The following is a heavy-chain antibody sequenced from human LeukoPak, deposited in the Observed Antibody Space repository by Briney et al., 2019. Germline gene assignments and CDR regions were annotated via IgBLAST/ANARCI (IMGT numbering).Heavy chain of an antibody. Sequence: GGSLRLSCAASGFTFSDYYMSWIRQAPGKGLEWVSYISSSSSYTNCADSVKGRFTISRDNAKNSLYLQMNSLRAEDTAVYYCAATGYSSGWYGYWGQGTLVTVSS. V-gene: IGHV3-11*06. CDR1: GFTFSDYY. CDR2: ISSSSSYT. D-gene: IGHD6-19*01. CDR3: AATGYSSGWYGY. J-gene: IGHJ4*02.